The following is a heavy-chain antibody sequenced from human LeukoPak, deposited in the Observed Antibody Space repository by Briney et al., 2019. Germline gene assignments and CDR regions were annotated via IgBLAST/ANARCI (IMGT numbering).Heavy chain of an antibody. CDR2: ISSSSSYI. D-gene: IGHD2-2*01. Sequence: GGSLRLSCAASGFTFSNYSMNWVRQAPGKGLEGVSSISSSSSYIYYADSVKGRFTISRDNAKNSLYLQMNSLRAEDTALYYCASLNRADCSSTSCHTHYWGQGTLVTVSS. CDR1: GFTFSNYS. J-gene: IGHJ4*02. CDR3: ASLNRADCSSTSCHTHY. V-gene: IGHV3-21*01.